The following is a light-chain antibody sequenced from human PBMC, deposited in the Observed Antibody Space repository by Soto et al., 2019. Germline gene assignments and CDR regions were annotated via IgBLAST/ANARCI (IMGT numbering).Light chain of an antibody. CDR2: GAS. CDR1: QSVSSN. CDR3: QQCNNWPRT. V-gene: IGKV3-15*01. J-gene: IGKJ1*01. Sequence: EFVLTQSPGTLSLSPGERATLSCRASQSVSSNLAWYQQKPGQAPRLLIYGASTRATGIPARFSGSGSGTEFTLTISSLQSEDFAVYYCQQCNNWPRTFGQGTMVDIK.